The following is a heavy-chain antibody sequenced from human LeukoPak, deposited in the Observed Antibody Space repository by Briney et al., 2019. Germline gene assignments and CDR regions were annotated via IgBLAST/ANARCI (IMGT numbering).Heavy chain of an antibody. CDR3: VKDRYSSAYYFDN. V-gene: IGHV3-23*01. CDR1: GFVFSTYA. CDR2: ISGSGAST. D-gene: IGHD4-11*01. J-gene: IGHJ4*02. Sequence: GGSLRLSCAASGFVFSTYAMSWVRQAPGRGLEWVSGISGSGASTYSANSVKGRFTTSRDNSKNTLDLQMNSLRVEDTAIYYCVKDRYSSAYYFDNWGQGTLVTVSS.